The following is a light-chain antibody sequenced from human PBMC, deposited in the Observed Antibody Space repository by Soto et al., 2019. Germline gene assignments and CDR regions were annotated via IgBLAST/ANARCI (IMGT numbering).Light chain of an antibody. CDR3: QQYDSVPLT. Sequence: DIQMTQSPASLSASVGDRVAITCRASQPISSYLNWYQHKPGEAPKLLIYDASKLEAGVPSRFSGRGSGTDFTFIISSLQPEDIATYYCQQYDSVPLTFGGGTKVEIK. J-gene: IGKJ4*01. CDR2: DAS. CDR1: QPISSY. V-gene: IGKV1-33*01.